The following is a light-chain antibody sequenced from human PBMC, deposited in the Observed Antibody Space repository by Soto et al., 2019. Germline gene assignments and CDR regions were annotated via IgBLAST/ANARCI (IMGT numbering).Light chain of an antibody. V-gene: IGKV3-15*01. CDR1: QSVSSD. J-gene: IGKJ5*01. Sequence: EILMTQSPSTLSVSPGERATLSCRASQSVSSDLAWYHQKPGQAPRLLIYGASTRATGIPARFSGSGSGTEFTLTISSLRSEDFAVYYCQQYNNWPITFGQGTRLEIK. CDR2: GAS. CDR3: QQYNNWPIT.